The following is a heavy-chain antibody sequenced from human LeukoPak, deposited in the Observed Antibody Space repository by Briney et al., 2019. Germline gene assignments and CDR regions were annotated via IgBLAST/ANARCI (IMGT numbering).Heavy chain of an antibody. CDR2: ISSSSSYT. Sequence: GGSLRLSCAASGFTFSDYCMSWVRQAPGKGLEWVSYISSSSSYTNYADSVKGRFTISRDNAKNSLYLQMNSLRAEDTAVYYCARVDIVVVPAAQAYFDYWGQGTLVTVSS. D-gene: IGHD2-2*01. CDR3: ARVDIVVVPAAQAYFDY. V-gene: IGHV3-11*05. J-gene: IGHJ4*02. CDR1: GFTFSDYC.